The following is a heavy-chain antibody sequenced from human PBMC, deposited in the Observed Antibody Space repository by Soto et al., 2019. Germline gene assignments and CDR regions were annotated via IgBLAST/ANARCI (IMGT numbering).Heavy chain of an antibody. CDR2: RSYDGSNK. CDR3: AKDNGSGCDWLRVGDASDI. Sequence: QVQLVESGGGVVQPGRSLRLSCAASGFTFSSYGMHWVRQAPGKGLEWVAVRSYDGSNKYYVDSVKGRLTISRDNSKNMLYLQMNSLRGEDTAVYYCAKDNGSGCDWLRVGDASDIWGQGTMVTVSS. D-gene: IGHD5-12*01. V-gene: IGHV3-30*18. CDR1: GFTFSSYG. J-gene: IGHJ3*02.